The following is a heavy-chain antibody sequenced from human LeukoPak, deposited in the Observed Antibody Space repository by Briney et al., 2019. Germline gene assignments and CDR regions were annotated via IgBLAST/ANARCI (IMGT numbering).Heavy chain of an antibody. Sequence: GGSLRLSCAASGFTFSSYAMSWVRQAPGKGLEWVSAISGSGGSTYYADSVKGRFTISRDNAKNSLYLQMNSLRAEDTAVYYCARDHVAAAGTFDYWGQGTLVTVSS. J-gene: IGHJ4*02. CDR2: ISGSGGST. CDR3: ARDHVAAAGTFDY. V-gene: IGHV3-23*01. CDR1: GFTFSSYA. D-gene: IGHD6-13*01.